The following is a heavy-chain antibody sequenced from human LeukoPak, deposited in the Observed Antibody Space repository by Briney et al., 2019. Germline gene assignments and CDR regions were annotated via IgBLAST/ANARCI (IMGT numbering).Heavy chain of an antibody. V-gene: IGHV4-34*01. CDR3: ARGGGSSGYYTDY. CDR1: GGSFSGYY. D-gene: IGHD3-22*01. J-gene: IGHJ4*02. Sequence: SETLSLTCAVYGGSFSGYYWSWIRQPPGKGLEWIGEIKHSGSTNYNPSLKSRVTISVDTSKNQFSLKLSSVPAADTAVYYCARGGGSSGYYTDYWGQGTLVTVSS. CDR2: IKHSGST.